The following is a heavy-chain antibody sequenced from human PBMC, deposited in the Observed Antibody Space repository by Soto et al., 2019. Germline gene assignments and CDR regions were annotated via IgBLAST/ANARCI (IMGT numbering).Heavy chain of an antibody. CDR2: IIPIFGTA. CDR1: GGTFSSYA. J-gene: IGHJ6*02. D-gene: IGHD3-3*01. Sequence: SVKVSCKASGGTFSSYAISWVRQAPGQGLEWMGGIIPIFGTANYAQKFQGRVTITADESTSTAYMELSSLRSEDTAVYYCNFGVVTMGGPNYYGMDVWGQGTTVTVS. CDR3: NFGVVTMGGPNYYGMDV. V-gene: IGHV1-69*13.